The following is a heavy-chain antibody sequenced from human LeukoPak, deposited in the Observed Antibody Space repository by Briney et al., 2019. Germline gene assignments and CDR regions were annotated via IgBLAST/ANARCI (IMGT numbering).Heavy chain of an antibody. J-gene: IGHJ6*02. CDR1: GYTFSDYY. V-gene: IGHV1-2*02. D-gene: IGHD3-22*01. CDR2: INPNSGGT. Sequence: ASVKVSCKASGYTFSDYYLHWVRQAPGQGLEWMGWINPNSGGTNFAQKFRGRVTMTRDTSITTAYMELSRLRSDDTAVYYCASVYYDSSGYYYNYYYYGMDVWGQGTTVTVSS. CDR3: ASVYYDSSGYYYNYYYYGMDV.